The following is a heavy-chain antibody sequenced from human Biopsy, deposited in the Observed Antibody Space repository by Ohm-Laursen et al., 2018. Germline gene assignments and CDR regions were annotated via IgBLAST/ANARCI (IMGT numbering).Heavy chain of an antibody. CDR1: GGSTNDYF. CDR3: ARTPGKAVAGRFLDL. Sequence: PSETLFLTCTVSGGSTNDYFWSWIRQPAGETLEWIGRIYSSGGSSYNPSLKSRISMSMDTSNNQFSLTLTSVTAADTAVYYCARTPGKAVAGRFLDLRGRGTLVTVSS. D-gene: IGHD6-19*01. V-gene: IGHV4-4*07. CDR2: IYSSGGS. J-gene: IGHJ2*01.